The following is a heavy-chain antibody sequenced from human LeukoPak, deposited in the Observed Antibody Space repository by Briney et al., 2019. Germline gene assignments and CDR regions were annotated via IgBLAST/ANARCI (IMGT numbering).Heavy chain of an antibody. Sequence: SETLSLTCSVSGDSVSGFYWNWIRQSPGTGLEWIGNIHYSGNSNYNPSLKSRVTISVDTSKNQFSLKLSSVTAADTAVYYCAGPTIYYDSSGYPQGFDPWGQGTLVTVSS. CDR2: IHYSGNS. J-gene: IGHJ5*02. CDR3: AGPTIYYDSSGYPQGFDP. D-gene: IGHD3-22*01. CDR1: GDSVSGFY. V-gene: IGHV4-59*02.